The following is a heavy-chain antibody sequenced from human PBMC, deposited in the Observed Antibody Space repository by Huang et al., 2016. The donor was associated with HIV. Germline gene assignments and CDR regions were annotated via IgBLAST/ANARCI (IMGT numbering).Heavy chain of an antibody. CDR3: AHLPEPSSPWTDY. Sequence: EVHLVESGGGLVQPGRSLRLSCGACGFTFDAFSMQGVRQRPGKGLEYFSGITGDSDRVFYAASVKGRFTISRDNAKNALYLQMNSLRVEDTALYYCAHLPEPSSPWTDYWGQGTLVTVSS. CDR2: ITGDSDRV. V-gene: IGHV3-9*01. CDR1: GFTFDAFS. J-gene: IGHJ4*02. D-gene: IGHD1-1*01.